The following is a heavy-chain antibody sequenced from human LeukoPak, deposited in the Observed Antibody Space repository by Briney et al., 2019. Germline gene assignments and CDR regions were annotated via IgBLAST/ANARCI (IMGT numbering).Heavy chain of an antibody. J-gene: IGHJ4*02. CDR1: GFTFSSYS. D-gene: IGHD5-18*01. CDR3: ASGYSYGYRNFDY. V-gene: IGHV3-21*01. Sequence: GGSLRLSCAASGFTFSSYSMNWVRQAPGKGLEWVSFISSSSSYIYYADSVKGRFTISRDNAKNSLYLQMNSLRAEDTAVYYCASGYSYGYRNFDYWGQGTLVTVSS. CDR2: ISSSSSYI.